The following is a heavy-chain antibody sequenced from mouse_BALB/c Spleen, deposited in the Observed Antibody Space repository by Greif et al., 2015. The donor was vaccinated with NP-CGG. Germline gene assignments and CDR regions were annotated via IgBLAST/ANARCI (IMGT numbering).Heavy chain of an antibody. J-gene: IGHJ3*01. V-gene: IGHV1-5*01. CDR1: GYSFTSYW. CDR2: IYPGNSDT. D-gene: IGHD2-4*01. CDR3: TRGRIYYDYDGVFAY. Sequence: VQLQQSGTVLARPGASVKMSCKASGYSFTSYWMHWVKQRPGQGLEWIGAIYPGNSDTSYNQKFKGKAKLTAVTSASTAYMELSSLTNEDSAVYYCTRGRIYYDYDGVFAYWGQGTLVTVSA.